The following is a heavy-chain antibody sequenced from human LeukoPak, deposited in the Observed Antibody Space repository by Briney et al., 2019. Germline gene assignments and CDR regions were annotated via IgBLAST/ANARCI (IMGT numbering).Heavy chain of an antibody. CDR3: VRDWSGYPIGVDAFDI. CDR2: INPNSGGT. D-gene: IGHD5-12*01. J-gene: IGHJ3*02. V-gene: IGHV1-2*02. CDR1: GYTFTGYY. Sequence: GASVKVSCKASGYTFTGYYMHWVRQAPGQGLEWMGWINPNSGGTNYAQKFQGRVTMTRDTSISTAYMELSRLRSDDTAVYYCVRDWSGYPIGVDAFDIWGQGTMVTVSS.